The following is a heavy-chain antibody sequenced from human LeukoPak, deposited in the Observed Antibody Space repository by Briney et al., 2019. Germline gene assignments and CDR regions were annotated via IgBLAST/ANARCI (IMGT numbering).Heavy chain of an antibody. D-gene: IGHD6-19*01. CDR3: ARDLGYSSGWTFDY. J-gene: IGHJ4*02. CDR2: ISPYNGNT. V-gene: IGHV1-18*01. Sequence: ASVKVSCKASGYTFTRYFILWVRQAPGQGLEWMGWISPYNGNTNYAQKLQGRVTITTDTSTSPAYMELSSLRSDDTPVYYCARDLGYSSGWTFDYWGQGNLVTVPS. CDR1: GYTFTRYF.